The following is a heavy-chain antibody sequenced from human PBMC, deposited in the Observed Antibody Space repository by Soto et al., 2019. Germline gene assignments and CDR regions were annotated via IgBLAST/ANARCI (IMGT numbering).Heavy chain of an antibody. V-gene: IGHV3-21*01. J-gene: IGHJ4*02. D-gene: IGHD3-22*01. CDR2: ISSSSSYI. CDR1: GFTFSSYS. Sequence: KAGGSLRLSCAASGFTFSSYSMNWVRQAPGKGLEWVSSISSSSSYIYYADSVKGRFTISRDNAKNSLYLQMNSLRAEDTAVYYCARTLTPNYYDSSGYLPYWGQGTLVTVSS. CDR3: ARTLTPNYYDSSGYLPY.